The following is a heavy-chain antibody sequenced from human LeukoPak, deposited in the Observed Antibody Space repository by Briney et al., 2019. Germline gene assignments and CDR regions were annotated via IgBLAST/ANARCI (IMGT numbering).Heavy chain of an antibody. CDR2: IYYSGST. D-gene: IGHD4-11*01. V-gene: IGHV4-31*03. J-gene: IGHJ4*02. CDR1: GGSISSGGYY. Sequence: SQTLSLTCTVSGGSISSGGYYWSWIRQHPGKGLEWIGYIYYSGSTYYNPSLKSRVTISVDTSKNQFSLKLSSVTAADTAVYYCARLHSRPVKFDYWGQGTLVTVSS. CDR3: ARLHSRPVKFDY.